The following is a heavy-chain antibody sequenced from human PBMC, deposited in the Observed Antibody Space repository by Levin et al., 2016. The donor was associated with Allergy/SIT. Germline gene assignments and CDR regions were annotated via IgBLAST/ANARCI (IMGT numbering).Heavy chain of an antibody. Sequence: GESLKISCAASGFTFSSYGMHWVRQAPGKGLEWVAVISYDGSNKYYADSVKGRFTISRDNSKNTLYLQMNSLRAEDTAVYYCARLTYYDILTTLSTLDPFDIWGQGTMVTVSS. CDR1: GFTFSSYG. J-gene: IGHJ3*02. CDR2: ISYDGSNK. D-gene: IGHD3-9*01. CDR3: ARLTYYDILTTLSTLDPFDI. V-gene: IGHV3-30*03.